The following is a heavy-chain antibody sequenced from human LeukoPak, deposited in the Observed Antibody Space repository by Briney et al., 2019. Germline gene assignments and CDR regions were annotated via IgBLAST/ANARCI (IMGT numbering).Heavy chain of an antibody. Sequence: GTSVKVSCKASGFTFTSSAVQWVRQARGQRLEWIGWIVVGSGNTNYAQKFQERVTITRDMSTSTAYMELSSLRAEDTAVYYCAKDSASGSYYGSDFDYWGQGTLVTVSS. CDR2: IVVGSGNT. CDR1: GFTFTSSA. V-gene: IGHV1-58*01. CDR3: AKDSASGSYYGSDFDY. D-gene: IGHD1-26*01. J-gene: IGHJ4*02.